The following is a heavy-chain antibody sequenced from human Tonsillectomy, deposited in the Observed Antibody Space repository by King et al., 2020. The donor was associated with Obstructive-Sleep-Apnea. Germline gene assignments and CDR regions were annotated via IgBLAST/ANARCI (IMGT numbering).Heavy chain of an antibody. Sequence: VQLVESGAEVKKPGESLRISCKGSGYSFTSYWISWVRQMPGKGLEWMGRIDPSDSYTNYSPSFQGHVTISADKSISTAYLQWSSLKASDTAMYYCARHLSYYGSGSSNPENDYWGQGTLVTVSS. CDR3: ARHLSYYGSGSSNPENDY. V-gene: IGHV5-10-1*01. CDR2: IDPSDSYT. D-gene: IGHD3-10*01. J-gene: IGHJ4*02. CDR1: GYSFTSYW.